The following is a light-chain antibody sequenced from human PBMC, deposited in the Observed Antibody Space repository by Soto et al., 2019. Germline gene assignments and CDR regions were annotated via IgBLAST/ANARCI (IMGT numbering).Light chain of an antibody. J-gene: IGKJ1*01. V-gene: IGKV1-5*01. CDR1: QSISSW. CDR3: QHYNSYSEA. Sequence: DVKMNQSPSTLSASVGDRVTITCRASQSISSWLAWYQQKPGKAPKLLIYAASSLQSGVPSRFSGSGSGTEFTLTISSLQPDDFATYYCQHYNSYSEAFGQGTKVDIK. CDR2: AAS.